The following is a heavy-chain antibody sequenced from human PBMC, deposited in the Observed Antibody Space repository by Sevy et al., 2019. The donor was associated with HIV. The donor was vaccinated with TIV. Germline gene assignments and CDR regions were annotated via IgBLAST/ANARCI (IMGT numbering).Heavy chain of an antibody. D-gene: IGHD6-13*01. V-gene: IGHV3-49*03. CDR3: TKSFSVTWYPHY. Sequence: GGSLRLSCTTSGFTFGDDAMGWFRQAPGKGLEWVGFIRTTASGGTTDYAASVKGTFIISRDDSKSIAYLQMNSLKTEDTAVYYCTKSFSVTWYPHYWGQGTLVTVSS. CDR1: GFTFGDDA. J-gene: IGHJ4*02. CDR2: IRTTASGGTT.